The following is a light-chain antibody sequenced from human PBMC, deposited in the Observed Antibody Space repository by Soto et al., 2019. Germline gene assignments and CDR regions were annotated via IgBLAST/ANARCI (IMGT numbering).Light chain of an antibody. Sequence: IQMTQSPSSLSASVGDRVTITCRASQSISSYLHWYQQKPGKAPKLLIYTASNLQSGVPSRFSGSGSGTDFTLTISSLQPEDFATYYCQQSYSTPYTFGQGTKLEIK. CDR3: QQSYSTPYT. CDR1: QSISSY. J-gene: IGKJ2*01. CDR2: TAS. V-gene: IGKV1-39*01.